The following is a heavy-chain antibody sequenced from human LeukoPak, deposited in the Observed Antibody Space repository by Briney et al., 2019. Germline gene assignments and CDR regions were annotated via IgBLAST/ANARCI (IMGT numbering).Heavy chain of an antibody. CDR3: AKLGYYDSSGRDY. D-gene: IGHD3-22*01. V-gene: IGHV3-23*01. CDR2: ISGSGGST. Sequence: PGGSLRLSCAASGFTFSSYGMSWVRQAPGKGLEWVSAISGSGGSTYYADSVKGRFTISRDNSKNTLYLQMNSLRAEDTAVYYCAKLGYYDSSGRDYWGQGTLVTVSS. J-gene: IGHJ4*02. CDR1: GFTFSSYG.